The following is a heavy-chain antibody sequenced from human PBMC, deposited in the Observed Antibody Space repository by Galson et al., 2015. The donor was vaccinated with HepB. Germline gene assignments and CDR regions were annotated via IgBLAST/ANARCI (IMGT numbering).Heavy chain of an antibody. V-gene: IGHV1-69*13. Sequence: SVKVSCKASGGTFSSYGISWVRQAPGRGLEWMGNIVPVFGTVNYAQKVQGRVTMTADESTSTAYMELSNLRSEDTAGFYCATSFRGVFHFWGQGTLVTVSS. J-gene: IGHJ4*02. CDR1: GGTFSSYG. CDR3: ATSFRGVFHF. CDR2: IVPVFGTV. D-gene: IGHD3-10*01.